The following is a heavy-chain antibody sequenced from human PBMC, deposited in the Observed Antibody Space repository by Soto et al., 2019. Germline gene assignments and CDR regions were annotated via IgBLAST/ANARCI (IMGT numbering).Heavy chain of an antibody. CDR1: GFTFSSYA. Sequence: GGSLRLSCAASGFTFSSYAMSCVRQAPGKGLEWVSAISGSGGSTYYADSVKGRFPISRDNAKNTLYLQMNSLRAEDTAVYYCAKLPYYDFWSGYRRAGYFDYWGQGTLVTVSS. CDR2: ISGSGGST. V-gene: IGHV3-23*01. D-gene: IGHD3-3*01. J-gene: IGHJ4*02. CDR3: AKLPYYDFWSGYRRAGYFDY.